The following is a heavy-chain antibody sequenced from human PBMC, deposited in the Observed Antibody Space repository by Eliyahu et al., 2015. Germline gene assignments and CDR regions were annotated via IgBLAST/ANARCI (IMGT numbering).Heavy chain of an antibody. CDR1: GLTFXSYG. CDR3: AKDGYGDYALAFDI. CDR2: ISYDGSDK. Sequence: QVQLVESGGGVVQPGRSLRLSCVASGLTFXSYGMHWVRQAPGKGLEWVAVISYDGSDKYYADSVKGRFTISRDNSKNTLYLQMNSLRAEDTAVYYCAKDGYGDYALAFDIWGQGTMVTVSS. V-gene: IGHV3-30*18. J-gene: IGHJ3*02. D-gene: IGHD4-17*01.